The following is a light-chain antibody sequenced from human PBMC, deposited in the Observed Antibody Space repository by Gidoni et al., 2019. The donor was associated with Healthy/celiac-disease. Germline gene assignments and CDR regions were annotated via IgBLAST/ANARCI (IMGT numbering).Light chain of an antibody. CDR1: QSVSSS. CDR2: DAS. J-gene: IGKJ1*01. V-gene: IGKV3-11*01. CDR3: QQRSNWPPWT. Sequence: EIVLTTSPATLSLSPGERATLPCRASQSVSSSVAWYQQKPGQAPRLLIYDASNRATGIPARFSGSGSGTDFTLTISSLEPEDFAVYYCQQRSNWPPWTFGQGTKVEIK.